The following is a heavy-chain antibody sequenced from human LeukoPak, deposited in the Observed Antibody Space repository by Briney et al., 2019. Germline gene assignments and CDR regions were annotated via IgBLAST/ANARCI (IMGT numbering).Heavy chain of an antibody. J-gene: IGHJ3*02. V-gene: IGHV1-8*01. D-gene: IGHD6-19*01. CDR3: ARGDIGGWQWLVTGSQDAFDI. CDR2: MYPNSGNT. CDR1: GYTFTSYD. Sequence: PSVKVSCKASGYTFTSYDINWVRQATGQGLEWMGWMYPNSGNTGYAQKFQGRVTMTRNTSISTAYMELSSLRSEDTAVYYCARGDIGGWQWLVTGSQDAFDIWGQGTMVTVSS.